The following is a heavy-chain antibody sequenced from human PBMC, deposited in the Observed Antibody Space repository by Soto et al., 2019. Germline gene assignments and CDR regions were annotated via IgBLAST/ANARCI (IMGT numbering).Heavy chain of an antibody. CDR1: GVSISRGGYS. D-gene: IGHD2-15*01. J-gene: IGHJ4*02. CDR2: IYHSGST. V-gene: IGHV4-30-2*01. Sequence: QLQLQESGSGLVKPLHTLSLTCAVSGVSISRGGYSWSWIRQPPGKGLEWIGYIYHSGSTYYNPSLKSRVTISVDRSKNQFSLKLSYVTAADTAVYYCARGQVVAAQHWCQGTLVTVSS. CDR3: ARGQVVAAQH.